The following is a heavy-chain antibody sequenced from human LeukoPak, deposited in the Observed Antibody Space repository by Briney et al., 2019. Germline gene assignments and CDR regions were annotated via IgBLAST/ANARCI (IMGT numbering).Heavy chain of an antibody. CDR2: IYYGGST. CDR3: ARAQRRDTYYYDSSGYWFDY. Sequence: WVRQAPGKGLEWIGYIYYGGSTYYNPSLKSRVTISVDTSKNQFSLKLSSVTAADMAVYYCARAQRRDTYYYDSSGYWFDYWGQGTLVTVSS. V-gene: IGHV4-30-4*08. J-gene: IGHJ4*02. D-gene: IGHD3-22*01.